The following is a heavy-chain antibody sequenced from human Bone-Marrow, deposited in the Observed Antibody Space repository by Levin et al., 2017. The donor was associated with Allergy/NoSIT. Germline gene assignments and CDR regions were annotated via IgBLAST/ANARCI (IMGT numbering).Heavy chain of an antibody. V-gene: IGHV5-51*01. CDR3: ARSKDGEDYYCTNGVCYFGS. J-gene: IGHJ4*02. D-gene: IGHD2-8*01. CDR2: IHPGDSDT. CDR1: GYSFTSDW. Sequence: GESLKISCKASGYSFTSDWIGWVRQMPGKGLEWMGIIHPGDSDTRYSPPFQGQVTISADKSISTAYLQWRSLKASDTAMYYCARSKDGEDYYCTNGVCYFGSWGQGTLVTVSS.